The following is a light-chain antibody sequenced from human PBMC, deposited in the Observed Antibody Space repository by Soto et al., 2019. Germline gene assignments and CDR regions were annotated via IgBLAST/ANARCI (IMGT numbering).Light chain of an antibody. J-gene: IGLJ3*02. CDR3: QSFDSSLSASV. V-gene: IGLV1-40*01. CDR2: GIA. CDR1: SSNIGANFD. Sequence: QSVLTQSPSVSGAPGESITISCAGSSSNIGANFDVHWYYQVQAAAPTLLISGIANRQPGVPDRFSGSKSGTSAFLTISGLQHEDEGRYYCQSFDSSLSASVFGGGTKLTVL.